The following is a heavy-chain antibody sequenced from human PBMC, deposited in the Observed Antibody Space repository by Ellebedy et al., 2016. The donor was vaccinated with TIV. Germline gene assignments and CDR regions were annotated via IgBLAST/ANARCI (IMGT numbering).Heavy chain of an antibody. CDR2: INPSGGST. CDR3: ARDVTIFGVANYYYYGMDV. D-gene: IGHD3-3*01. CDR1: RYTFTSYY. J-gene: IGHJ6*02. Sequence: ASVKVSXKASRYTFTSYYMHWVRQAPGQGLEWTGIINPSGGSTSYAQKFQGRVTMTRDTSTSTVYMELSSLRSEDTAVYYCARDVTIFGVANYYYYGMDVWGQGTTVTVSS. V-gene: IGHV1-46*01.